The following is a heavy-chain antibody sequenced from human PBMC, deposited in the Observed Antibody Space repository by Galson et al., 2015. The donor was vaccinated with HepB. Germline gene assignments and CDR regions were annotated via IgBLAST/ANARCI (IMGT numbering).Heavy chain of an antibody. V-gene: IGHV1-46*01. J-gene: IGHJ6*03. Sequence: SVKVSCKASGYTFTSYYMHWVRQAPGQGLEWMGIINPSGGSTSYAQKFQGRVTMTRDTSTSTVYMELSSLRSEDTAVYYCARDRDYYGSGSYYMDYYYMDVWGKGTTVTVSS. CDR2: INPSGGST. CDR1: GYTFTSYY. CDR3: ARDRDYYGSGSYYMDYYYMDV. D-gene: IGHD3-10*01.